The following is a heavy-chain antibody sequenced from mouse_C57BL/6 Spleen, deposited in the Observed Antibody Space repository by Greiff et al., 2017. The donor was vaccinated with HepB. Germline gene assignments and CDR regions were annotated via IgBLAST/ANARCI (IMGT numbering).Heavy chain of an antibody. Sequence: DVMLVESGGGLVKPGGTLKLSCAASGFTFSSYTMSWVRQTPEKRLEWVATISGGGGNTYYPDSVTGRFTISRDNAKNTLYLQMSSLRSEDTALYYCARDGNDLDYWGQGTTLTVSS. CDR2: ISGGGGNT. J-gene: IGHJ2*01. V-gene: IGHV5-9*01. CDR1: GFTFSSYT. CDR3: ARDGNDLDY. D-gene: IGHD2-2*01.